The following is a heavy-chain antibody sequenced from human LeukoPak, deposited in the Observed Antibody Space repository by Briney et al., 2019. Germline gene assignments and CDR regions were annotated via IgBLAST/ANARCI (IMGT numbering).Heavy chain of an antibody. Sequence: SETLSLTCTVSGGSISSYYWSWIRQPPGKGLEWIGYIYYSGSTNYNPSLKSRVTISVDTSENQFSLKLSSVTAADTAVYYCARAHSIASYYYGVDVWGQGTTVTVSS. CDR2: IYYSGST. V-gene: IGHV4-59*12. CDR1: GGSISSYY. CDR3: ARAHSIASYYYGVDV. D-gene: IGHD2/OR15-2a*01. J-gene: IGHJ6*02.